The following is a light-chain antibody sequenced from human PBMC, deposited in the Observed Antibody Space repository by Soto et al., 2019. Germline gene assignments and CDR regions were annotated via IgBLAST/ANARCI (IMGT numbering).Light chain of an antibody. Sequence: EIVMTQSPLSLPVTPGEPASISCRSSESLLQSDGNNCLEWYVQKPGQSPQLLIFLNSHRASGVPDRFSVSGSGTDFTLKISRVEAEDVGVYYCMQTRQSPQTFGQGTKLEIK. CDR3: MQTRQSPQT. CDR2: LNS. V-gene: IGKV2-28*01. J-gene: IGKJ2*01. CDR1: ESLLQSDGNNC.